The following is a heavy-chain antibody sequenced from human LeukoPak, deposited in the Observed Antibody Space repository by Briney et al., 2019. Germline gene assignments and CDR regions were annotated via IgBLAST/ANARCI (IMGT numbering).Heavy chain of an antibody. Sequence: GGSLRLSCAASGFSFSSYAMSWVRQAPGKGLAWVSSVTSGGSTYYADSVKGRFTISRDNSKNTLFLQMNSLRAEDTAVYYCAKARSTVVRGVGYWGQGTLVTVSS. CDR3: AKARSTVVRGVGY. V-gene: IGHV3-23*01. CDR1: GFSFSSYA. J-gene: IGHJ4*02. CDR2: VTSGGST. D-gene: IGHD4-23*01.